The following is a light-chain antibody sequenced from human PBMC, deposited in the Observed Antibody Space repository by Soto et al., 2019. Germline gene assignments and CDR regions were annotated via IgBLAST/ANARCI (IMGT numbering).Light chain of an antibody. CDR1: QSVPKTY. CDR2: VPS. J-gene: IGKJ1*01. CDR3: HQYATSPQT. Sequence: EILLTQSPGTLSLSPGERATLSCRASQSVPKTYLAWYQQEPGQAPRLLIYVPSSRATGIPDRFSGSGSGTDFTLTISRLEPEDVAVYYCHQYATSPQTFGQGTKVEIK. V-gene: IGKV3-20*01.